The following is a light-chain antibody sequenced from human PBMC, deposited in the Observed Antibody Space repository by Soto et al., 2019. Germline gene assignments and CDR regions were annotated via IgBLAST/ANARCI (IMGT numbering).Light chain of an antibody. Sequence: QSLLTQPASVSGSPGQSITISCTGTRSVVGGYNYVSWYQQHPGKAPKLMIYDVSNRPSGVSNRFSGSKSGNTASLTISGLQAEDEADYYCSSYTSSSTPVFGTGTKVTVL. CDR1: RSVVGGYNY. J-gene: IGLJ1*01. CDR3: SSYTSSSTPV. CDR2: DVS. V-gene: IGLV2-14*01.